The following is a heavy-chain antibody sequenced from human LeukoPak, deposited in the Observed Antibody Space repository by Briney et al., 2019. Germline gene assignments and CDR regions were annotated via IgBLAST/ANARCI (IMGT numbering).Heavy chain of an antibody. D-gene: IGHD3-22*01. CDR3: ARCLDYYDSSGYYIIHAFDI. J-gene: IGHJ3*02. V-gene: IGHV4-4*07. CDR2: IYTSGST. CDR1: GGSISSYY. Sequence: SETLSLTCTVSGGSISSYYWSWIRQPAGKGLEWIGRIYTSGSTNYNPSLKSRVTMSVDTSKNQFSLKLSSVTAADTAVYYCARCLDYYDSSGYYIIHAFDIWGQGTMVTVSS.